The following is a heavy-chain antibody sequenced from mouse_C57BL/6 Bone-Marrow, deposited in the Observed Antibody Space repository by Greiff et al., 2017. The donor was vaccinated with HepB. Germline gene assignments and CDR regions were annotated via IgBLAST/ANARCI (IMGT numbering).Heavy chain of an antibody. CDR3: ARATTVVADDWYFDV. CDR2: ISDGGSYT. D-gene: IGHD1-1*01. CDR1: GFTFSSYA. V-gene: IGHV5-4*03. J-gene: IGHJ1*03. Sequence: EVMLVESGGGLVKPGGSLKLSCAASGFTFSSYAMSWVRQTPEKRLEWVATISDGGSYTYYPDNVKGRFTISRDNAKNNLYLQMSHLKSEDTAMYYCARATTVVADDWYFDVWGTGTTVTVSS.